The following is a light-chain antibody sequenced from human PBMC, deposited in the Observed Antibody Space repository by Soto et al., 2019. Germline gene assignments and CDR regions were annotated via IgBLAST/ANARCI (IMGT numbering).Light chain of an antibody. CDR3: LQDHNSPLT. J-gene: IGKJ4*01. CDR2: AAS. CDR1: QGIGNE. V-gene: IGKV1-6*02. Sequence: AIQMTQSPSSLSASVGDRVTITCRASQGIGNELGWYQQKPGKAPKLLIYAASRLQSGVPSRFSGTGSDTDFTLTISSLQPEDCATYYCLQDHNSPLTFGGGTKVEIK.